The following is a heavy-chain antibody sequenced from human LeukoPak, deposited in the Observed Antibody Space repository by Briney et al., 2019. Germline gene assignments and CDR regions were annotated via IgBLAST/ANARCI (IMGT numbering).Heavy chain of an antibody. Sequence: PGGSLRLSCAGSGFIFNNYAMGWVRQAPGEVLQWVSAINRGGRTYYADSVMGRFTISRDTSKNTLYLQMNSLRAEDTALYYCAKVRVAAVETSEFDLWGQGTLVTVSS. J-gene: IGHJ3*01. D-gene: IGHD6-13*01. CDR2: INRGGRT. CDR1: GFIFNNYA. CDR3: AKVRVAAVETSEFDL. V-gene: IGHV3-23*01.